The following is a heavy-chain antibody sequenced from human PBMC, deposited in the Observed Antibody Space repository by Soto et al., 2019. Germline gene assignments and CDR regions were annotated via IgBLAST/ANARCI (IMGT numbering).Heavy chain of an antibody. J-gene: IGHJ6*04. CDR1: GFTFSSYG. V-gene: IGHV3-30*18. CDR3: AKAEQWPVGMDF. D-gene: IGHD6-19*01. CDR2: ISYDGSNK. Sequence: GRSLRLSCAASGFTFSSYGMHWVRQAPGKGLEWVAVISYDGSNKYYADSVKGRFTISRDNSKNTLYLQMNSLRAEDTAVYYCAKAEQWPVGMDFWGTGTKGTVSA.